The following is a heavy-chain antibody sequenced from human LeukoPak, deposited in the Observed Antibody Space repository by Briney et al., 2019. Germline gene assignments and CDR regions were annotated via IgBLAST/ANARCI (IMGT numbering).Heavy chain of an antibody. D-gene: IGHD2-2*02. Sequence: ASVKVSCKASGYTFTSYGISWVRQAPGQGLEWMGWISAYNGNTNYAQKLQGRVTMTTDTSTSTAYMELRSLRSEDTAVYYCARCSSSTSCYITPYFDYWGQGTLVTVSS. CDR3: ARCSSSTSCYITPYFDY. CDR2: ISAYNGNT. V-gene: IGHV1-18*01. J-gene: IGHJ4*02. CDR1: GYTFTSYG.